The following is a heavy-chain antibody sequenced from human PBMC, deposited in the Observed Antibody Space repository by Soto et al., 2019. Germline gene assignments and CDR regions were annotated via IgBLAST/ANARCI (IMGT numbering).Heavy chain of an antibody. CDR3: ARELPYRVNVVVIDAFDI. J-gene: IGHJ3*02. Sequence: ASVKVSCKASGYTFTSYYMHWVRQAPGQGLEWMGIINPSGGSTSYAQKFQGRVTMTRDTSTSTVYMELSSLRSEDTAVYYCARELPYRVNVVVIDAFDIWGQGTMDTVSS. D-gene: IGHD3-22*01. CDR2: INPSGGST. V-gene: IGHV1-46*01. CDR1: GYTFTSYY.